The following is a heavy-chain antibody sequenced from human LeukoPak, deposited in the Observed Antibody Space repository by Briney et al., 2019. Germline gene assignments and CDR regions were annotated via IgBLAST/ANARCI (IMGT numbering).Heavy chain of an antibody. D-gene: IGHD3-3*01. CDR3: AKDRPSRAYYDFWSES. CDR1: GFTFSSYG. Sequence: GGSLRLSCAASGFTFSSYGMHWVRQAPGKGLEWVAFIRYDGSNKYYADSVKGRFTISRDNSKNTLYLQMNSLRAEDTAVYYCAKDRPSRAYYDFWSESWGQGTMVTVSS. V-gene: IGHV3-30*02. CDR2: IRYDGSNK. J-gene: IGHJ3*01.